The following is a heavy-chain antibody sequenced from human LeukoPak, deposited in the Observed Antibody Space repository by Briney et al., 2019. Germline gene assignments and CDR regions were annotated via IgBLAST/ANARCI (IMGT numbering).Heavy chain of an antibody. CDR2: ISAYNGNT. V-gene: IGHV1-18*01. Sequence: GASVKVSCKASGCTFTSYGISWVRQAPGQGLEWMGWISAYNGNTNYAQKLQGRVTMTTDTSTSTAYMELRSLRSDDTAVYYCARVDSDIAAAGTGPYNWFDPWGQGTLVTVSS. CDR3: ARVDSDIAAAGTGPYNWFDP. J-gene: IGHJ5*02. D-gene: IGHD6-13*01. CDR1: GCTFTSYG.